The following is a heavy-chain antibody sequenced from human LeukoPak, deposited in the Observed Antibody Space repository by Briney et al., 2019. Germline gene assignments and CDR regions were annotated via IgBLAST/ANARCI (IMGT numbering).Heavy chain of an antibody. D-gene: IGHD3-9*01. CDR3: ARDYDILTGSGYGMDV. CDR1: GYTFTSYD. Sequence: GASVKVSCKASGYTFTSYDINWVRQATGQGLEWMGWMNPNSGNTGYAQKFQGRVTMTRNTSISTAYMELSSLRSEDTAVYYCARDYDILTGSGYGMDVWGQGTTVTVSS. V-gene: IGHV1-8*01. CDR2: MNPNSGNT. J-gene: IGHJ6*02.